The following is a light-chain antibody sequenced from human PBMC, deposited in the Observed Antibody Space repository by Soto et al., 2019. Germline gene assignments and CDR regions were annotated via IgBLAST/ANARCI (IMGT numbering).Light chain of an antibody. CDR1: SSDVGGYNY. CDR3: NSYTSSNTYV. V-gene: IGLV2-14*01. J-gene: IGLJ1*01. Sequence: QSVLTQPASVSDSPGQSITISCTGTSSDVGGYNYVSWYQQNPGKAPKLMIYEVSNRPSGVSNRFSGSKSGNTASLTISGLQAEDEADYYCNSYTSSNTYVFGTGTKVTVL. CDR2: EVS.